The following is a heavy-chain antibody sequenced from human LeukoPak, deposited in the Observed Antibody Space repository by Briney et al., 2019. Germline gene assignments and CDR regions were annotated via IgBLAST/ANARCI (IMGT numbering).Heavy chain of an antibody. D-gene: IGHD1-20*01. CDR3: ARDLGYNWNYHYYYYMDV. Sequence: SETLSFTCTVSGGSISSGSYYWSWIRQPAGKGLEWIGRIYTSGSTNYNPSLKSRVTISVDTSKNQFSLKLSSVTAADTAVYYCARDLGYNWNYHYYYYMDVWGKGTTVTVSS. J-gene: IGHJ6*03. V-gene: IGHV4-61*02. CDR2: IYTSGST. CDR1: GGSISSGSYY.